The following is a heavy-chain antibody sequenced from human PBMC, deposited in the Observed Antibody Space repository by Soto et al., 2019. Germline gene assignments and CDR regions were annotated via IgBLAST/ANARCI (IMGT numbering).Heavy chain of an antibody. CDR2: IYYSGST. V-gene: IGHV4-39*01. Sequence: SETLSLTWTVSGGSISSSRYYWGWIRQPPGRGLEWIGSIYYSGSTYYNPSLKSRVTISVDTSKNQFSLKLSSVTAADTAVYYCAIPYYDFWSGFYYYGMDVWGQGTTVTSP. D-gene: IGHD3-3*01. J-gene: IGHJ6*02. CDR3: AIPYYDFWSGFYYYGMDV. CDR1: GGSISSSRYY.